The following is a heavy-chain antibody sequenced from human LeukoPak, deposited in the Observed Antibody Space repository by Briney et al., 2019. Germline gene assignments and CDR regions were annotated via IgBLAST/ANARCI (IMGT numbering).Heavy chain of an antibody. CDR3: ARGYDFWSGYRSYYFDY. J-gene: IGHJ4*02. Sequence: SVKVSCKASGGTFSSYAISWVRQAPGQGLEWMGGIIPIFGTANYAQKFQGRVTITADKSTSTAYMELSSLRSEDTAVYYCARGYDFWSGYRSYYFDYWGQGTLVTVSS. CDR2: IIPIFGTA. CDR1: GGTFSSYA. V-gene: IGHV1-69*06. D-gene: IGHD3-3*01.